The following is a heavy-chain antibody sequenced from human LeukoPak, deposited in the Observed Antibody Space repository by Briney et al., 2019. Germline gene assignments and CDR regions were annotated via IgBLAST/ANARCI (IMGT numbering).Heavy chain of an antibody. Sequence: GGSLRLSCAASGFTFSSYAMSWVRQAPGKGLEWVAVISYDGSNKYYADSVKGRFTISRDNSKNTLYLQMNSLRAEDTAVYYCARGYSDYDYPSTVGSWGQGTLVTVSS. D-gene: IGHD5-12*01. CDR3: ARGYSDYDYPSTVGS. V-gene: IGHV3-30-3*01. J-gene: IGHJ5*02. CDR2: ISYDGSNK. CDR1: GFTFSSYA.